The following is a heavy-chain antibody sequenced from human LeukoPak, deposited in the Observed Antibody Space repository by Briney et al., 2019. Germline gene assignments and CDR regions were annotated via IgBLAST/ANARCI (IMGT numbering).Heavy chain of an antibody. CDR2: IYYTGIS. D-gene: IGHD2-8*01. CDR3: VRADYNGGNPGSFDI. Sequence: SETLSLTCTVSGASITIGAESYHWGWIRHPPGKGLEWIGTIYYTGISYYNPSLESRVTSSLDTSKNQFSLTLNSVTAADTAVYYCVRADYNGGNPGSFDIWGRGTMVTVSS. J-gene: IGHJ3*02. CDR1: GASITIGAESYH. V-gene: IGHV4-39*07.